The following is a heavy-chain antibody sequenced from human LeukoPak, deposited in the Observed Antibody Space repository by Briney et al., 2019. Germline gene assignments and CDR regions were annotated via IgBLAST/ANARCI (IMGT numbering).Heavy chain of an antibody. CDR1: GFPFTFA. CDR2: FSGRGADT. CDR3: AKQSTARSLGE. V-gene: IGHV3-23*01. Sequence: GSLRLSWAASGFPFTFAMGWVREAPGKGLGWVSAFSGRGADTYYADSVRGRFTISRDNCKNMLYLQIHRLRAEDTAVYYCAKQSTARSLGEGGQGTLVTVSS. D-gene: IGHD6-6*01. J-gene: IGHJ4*02.